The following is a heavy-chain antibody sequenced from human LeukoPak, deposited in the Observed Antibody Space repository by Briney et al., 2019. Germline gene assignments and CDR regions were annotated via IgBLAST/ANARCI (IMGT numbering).Heavy chain of an antibody. J-gene: IGHJ6*03. D-gene: IGHD2-2*01. V-gene: IGHV4-39*07. CDR3: ARSIVVVPAAIYYYYMDV. CDR2: IYYSGST. CDR1: GGSISSSSYY. Sequence: SETLSLTCTVSGGSISSSSYYWGWIRQPPGKGLEWIGSIYYSGSTYYNPSLKSRVTIPVDTSKNQFSLKLSSVTAADTAVYYCARSIVVVPAAIYYYYMDVWGKGTTVTISS.